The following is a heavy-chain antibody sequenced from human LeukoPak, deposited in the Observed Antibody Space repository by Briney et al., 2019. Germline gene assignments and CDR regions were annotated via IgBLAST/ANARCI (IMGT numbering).Heavy chain of an antibody. CDR3: ARGRCGGDCYSDWTDAFDI. J-gene: IGHJ3*02. Sequence: GASVKVSCKASGYTFTSYGISWVRQAPGQGLEWMGWISAYNGNTNYAQKLQGRVTMTTDTSTSTAYMELRSLRSDDTAVYYCARGRCGGDCYSDWTDAFDIWGQGTMVTVSS. V-gene: IGHV1-18*01. D-gene: IGHD2-21*02. CDR1: GYTFTSYG. CDR2: ISAYNGNT.